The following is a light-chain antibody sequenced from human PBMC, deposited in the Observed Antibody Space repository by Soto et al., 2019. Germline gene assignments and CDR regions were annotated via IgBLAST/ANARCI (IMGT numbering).Light chain of an antibody. J-gene: IGKJ1*01. CDR2: GVS. Sequence: EMVLTQSPGTLSLSPGEGVTLSCRASQSIGRNLNWYQHKPGQSPRLLISGVSTRVAGIPDRFTGSGAGTAFPLTISSLEADDFAVYCCQHYGASISTFGQGTKVEIK. CDR1: QSIGRN. CDR3: QHYGASIST. V-gene: IGKV3-20*01.